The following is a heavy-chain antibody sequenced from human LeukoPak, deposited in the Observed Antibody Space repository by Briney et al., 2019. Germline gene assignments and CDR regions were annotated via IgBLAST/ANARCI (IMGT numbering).Heavy chain of an antibody. CDR2: IKQDESEK. Sequence: GGSLRLSCSASGFTFSNYWMSWVRQAPGKALEWVANIKQDESEKYYVDSVKGRFTISRDNAKSSLYLQMNSLRAEDTAVYYCARALDSSSSRYQAFEEWGQGTLVTVSS. CDR3: ARALDSSSSRYQAFEE. V-gene: IGHV3-7*01. J-gene: IGHJ4*02. D-gene: IGHD2-2*01. CDR1: GFTFSNYW.